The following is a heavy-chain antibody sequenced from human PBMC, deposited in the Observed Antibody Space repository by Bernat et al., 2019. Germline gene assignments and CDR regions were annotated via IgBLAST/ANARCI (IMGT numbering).Heavy chain of an antibody. CDR2: VSTDGSST. CDR1: GLTFSNYW. V-gene: IGHV3-74*01. J-gene: IGHJ4*02. CDR3: ATSRTFDY. D-gene: IGHD2-2*01. Sequence: EVQLVESGGGLVQPGGSLRLSCAASGLTFSNYWMHWVRQVPGKGLLWVAHVSTDGSSTTYADSVKGRFTISRDNAKNTLYLQMNSLRVDDTAVYYCATSRTFDYWGQGTLVTVSS.